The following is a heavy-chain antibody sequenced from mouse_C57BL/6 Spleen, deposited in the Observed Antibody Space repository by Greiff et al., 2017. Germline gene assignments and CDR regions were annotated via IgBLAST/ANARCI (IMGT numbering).Heavy chain of an antibody. CDR2: IDPSDSYT. D-gene: IGHD1-1*01. J-gene: IGHJ1*03. CDR3: ARKTYYYGSSYWYFDV. Sequence: VQLQQPGAELVMPGASVKLSCKASGYTFTSYWMHWVKQRPGQGLEWIGEIDPSDSYTNYNQKFKGKSTLTVDKSSSTAYMQLSSLTSEDSAVXYSARKTYYYGSSYWYFDVWGTGTTVTVSS. CDR1: GYTFTSYW. V-gene: IGHV1-69*01.